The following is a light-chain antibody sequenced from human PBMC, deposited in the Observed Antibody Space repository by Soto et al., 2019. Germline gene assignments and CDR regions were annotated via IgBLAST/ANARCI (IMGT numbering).Light chain of an antibody. J-gene: IGKJ5*01. CDR2: DAS. V-gene: IGKV1-5*01. CDR3: QQYSTYST. Sequence: GDSVTITCRASQNIRNWLAWYQQKPGKAPNHLIYDASSLKSGVPSKFSGSGSGTEFTITISSLQPDDFATYYCQQYSTYSTFGQGTRLEIK. CDR1: QNIRNW.